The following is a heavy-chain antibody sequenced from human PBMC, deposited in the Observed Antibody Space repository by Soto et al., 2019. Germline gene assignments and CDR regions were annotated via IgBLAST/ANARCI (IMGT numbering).Heavy chain of an antibody. CDR2: INPNSGGT. D-gene: IGHD3-3*01. J-gene: IGHJ6*02. CDR3: ARGIYTIFGDNYYGMDV. CDR1: GYTFTGYY. V-gene: IGHV1-2*02. Sequence: ASVKVSCKASGYTFTGYYMHWVRQAPGQGLEWMGWINPNSGGTNYAQKFQGRVTMTRDTSISTAYMELSRLRSDDTAVYYCARGIYTIFGDNYYGMDVWGQVPKVTFSS.